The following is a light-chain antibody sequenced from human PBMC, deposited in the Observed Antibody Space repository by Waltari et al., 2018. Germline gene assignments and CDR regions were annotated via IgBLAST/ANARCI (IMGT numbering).Light chain of an antibody. J-gene: IGLJ2*01. CDR3: NSRDSSGNIVG. CDR1: SLRTYY. V-gene: IGLV3-19*01. Sequence: SSELTQDPAVSVALGQTVRITCQGDSLRTYYAGWYQQKPGQAPLLAIYGINTRPSGIPDRFSGSRSGNTSSLTISGAQAEDEADYYCNSRDSSGNIVGFGGGTKLTVL. CDR2: GIN.